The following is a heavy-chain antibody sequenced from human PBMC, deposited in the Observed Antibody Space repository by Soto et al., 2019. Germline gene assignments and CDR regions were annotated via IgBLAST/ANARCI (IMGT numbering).Heavy chain of an antibody. Sequence: QEQLVQSGAEVKKPGSAVKVSCKASGGTFSTYVFNWVRQAPGQGLEWMGGIIPIFSAANYAQRFQGRVTITADESTSTVYMEVSSLRSEDTAVYYGATMGRGYTYGYILWCQGTLVTGSS. CDR3: ATMGRGYTYGYIL. CDR1: GGTFSTYV. D-gene: IGHD5-18*01. J-gene: IGHJ4*02. V-gene: IGHV1-69*01. CDR2: IIPIFSAA.